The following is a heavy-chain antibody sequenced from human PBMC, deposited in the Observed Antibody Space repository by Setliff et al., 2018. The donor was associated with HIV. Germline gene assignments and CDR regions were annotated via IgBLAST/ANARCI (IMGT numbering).Heavy chain of an antibody. J-gene: IGHJ4*02. V-gene: IGHV1-46*01. CDR1: GYTFTNYY. CDR2: VNTVGGGA. D-gene: IGHD2-15*01. CDR3: AREGQVVVTAKGFDY. Sequence: ASVKVSCKTSGYTFTNYYMHWMRQAPGQGLEWMGVVNTVGGGASYAQKFQGRLTVTRDTSTSTVYMELSSLRSEDTAVCYCAREGQVVVTAKGFDYWGLGTLVTVSS.